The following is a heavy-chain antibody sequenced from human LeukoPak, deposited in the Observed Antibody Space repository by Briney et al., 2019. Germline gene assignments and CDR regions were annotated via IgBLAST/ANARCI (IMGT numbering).Heavy chain of an antibody. D-gene: IGHD3-22*01. CDR2: IDTNTGSP. J-gene: IGHJ4*02. CDR3: ARGHDTTGYFAY. CDR1: GYTFTNYT. V-gene: IGHV7-4-1*02. Sequence: GASVKVSCKTSGYTFTNYTINWVRQAPGQGLEWMGWIDTNTGSPTYAQGFTRRFVSSLDTSVTTTYLQISSLEAEDTAVYFCARGHDTTGYFAYWGQGTLVTVSS.